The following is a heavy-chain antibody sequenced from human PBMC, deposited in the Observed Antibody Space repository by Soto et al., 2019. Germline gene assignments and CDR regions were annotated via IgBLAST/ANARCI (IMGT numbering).Heavy chain of an antibody. CDR2: ISSSSSTI. V-gene: IGHV3-48*04. D-gene: IGHD3-3*01. CDR3: ARDVGPVTIFGEALSGYFDF. CDR1: GFTFSSYS. Sequence: GGSLRLSCAASGFTFSSYSMNWVRQAPGKGLEWVSYISSSSSTIYYLDSVKGRFTISRDNAKDSLSLQMNSLRGEDTAFYYCARDVGPVTIFGEALSGYFDFWGQGTLVTVSS. J-gene: IGHJ4*02.